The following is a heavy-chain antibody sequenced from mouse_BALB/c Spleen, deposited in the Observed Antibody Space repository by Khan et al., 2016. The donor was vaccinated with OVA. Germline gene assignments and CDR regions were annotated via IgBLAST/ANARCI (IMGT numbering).Heavy chain of an antibody. CDR2: IYPFNDDT. D-gene: IGHD1-1*01. Sequence: VQLKESGPELVKPGASVKMSCKASGYTFTSYVMHWVKQKPGLGLEWIGYIYPFNDDTKYNEKFKGKATLTSDKSSSTAYMELRSLTSEDSAVYYCAPVGNYYVSFAYWGQGTLVTVPA. V-gene: IGHV1S136*01. CDR3: APVGNYYVSFAY. CDR1: GYTFTSYV. J-gene: IGHJ3*01.